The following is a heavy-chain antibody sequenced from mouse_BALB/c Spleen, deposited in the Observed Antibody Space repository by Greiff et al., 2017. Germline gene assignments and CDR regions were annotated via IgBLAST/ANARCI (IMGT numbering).Heavy chain of an antibody. CDR2: ISSGGST. V-gene: IGHV5-6-5*01. CDR1: GFTFSSYA. CDR3: ARVPYGNYAMDY. J-gene: IGHJ4*01. D-gene: IGHD2-1*01. Sequence: EVKLVESGGGLVKPGGSLKLSCAASGFTFSSYAMSWVRQTPEKRLEWVASISSGGSTYYPDSVKGRFTISRDNARNILYLQMSSLRSEDTAMYYCARVPYGNYAMDYWGQGTSVTVSS.